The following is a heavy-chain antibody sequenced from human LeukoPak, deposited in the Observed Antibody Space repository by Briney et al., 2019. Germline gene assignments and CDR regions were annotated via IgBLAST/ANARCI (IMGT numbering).Heavy chain of an antibody. CDR3: ARGVVVPAVMYFDY. J-gene: IGHJ4*02. CDR2: ISGYDGNT. D-gene: IGHD2-2*01. CDR1: GYTFTSYG. Sequence: ASVKVSCKASGYTFTSYGISWVRQAPGQGLEWMGWISGYDGNTNYAQKLQGRVTMTTNTSTSTAYMELTSLRSDDTAMYFCARGVVVPAVMYFDYWGQGTLVIVSS. V-gene: IGHV1-18*01.